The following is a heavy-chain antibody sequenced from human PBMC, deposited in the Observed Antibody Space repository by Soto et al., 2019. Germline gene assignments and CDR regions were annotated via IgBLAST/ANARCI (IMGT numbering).Heavy chain of an antibody. CDR2: MYYSVST. V-gene: IGHV4-39*01. CDR3: ARQYGRDAFDI. Sequence: QLQLQESGPGLVKPSGTLSLTCTVSGVSISSSGYYWGWIRQPPGKGLEWIGSMYYSVSTYYNPSLKSRVTISVDTSKNQFSLKLSSVTAADTAVYYCARQYGRDAFDIWGQGTMVTVSS. D-gene: IGHD4-17*01. CDR1: GVSISSSGYY. J-gene: IGHJ3*02.